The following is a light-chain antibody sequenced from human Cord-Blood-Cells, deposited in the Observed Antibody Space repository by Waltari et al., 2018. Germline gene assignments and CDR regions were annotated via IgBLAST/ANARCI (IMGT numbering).Light chain of an antibody. V-gene: IGKV3-11*01. J-gene: IGKJ3*01. CDR1: QSVSSY. CDR2: DAS. Sequence: EIVFNQSPATLSLSPGERATLPCRASQSVSSYLAWYQQKPGQAPRLLIYDASNRATGIPARCSGSGSGTDFTLTISSLEPEDFAVYYCQQRSNWPPFTFGPGTKVDIK. CDR3: QQRSNWPPFT.